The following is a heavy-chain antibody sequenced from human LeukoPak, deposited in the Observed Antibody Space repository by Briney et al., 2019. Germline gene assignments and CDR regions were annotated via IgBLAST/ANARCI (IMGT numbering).Heavy chain of an antibody. D-gene: IGHD6-19*01. Sequence: ASVKVSCKASGYIFTRYAISWVRQAPGQGLEWMGWICTYNGDTNYAQKFQGRVTMTTDTSTTTAYMELRSLRSDDTAVYYCARDPSNSSGRRPYFDYWGQGTLVTVSS. CDR1: GYIFTRYA. V-gene: IGHV1-18*04. CDR2: ICTYNGDT. CDR3: ARDPSNSSGRRPYFDY. J-gene: IGHJ4*02.